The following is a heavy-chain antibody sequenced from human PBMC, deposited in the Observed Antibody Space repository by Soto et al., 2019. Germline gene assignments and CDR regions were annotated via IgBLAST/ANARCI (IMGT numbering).Heavy chain of an antibody. J-gene: IGHJ6*02. CDR2: IYYSGST. CDR1: GGSVSSGSYY. V-gene: IGHV4-61*01. Sequence: SSETLSLTCTVSGGSVSSGSYYWSWIRQPPGKGLEWIGYIYYSGSTNYNPSLKSRVTISVDTSKNQFSLKLSSVTAADTAVYYCARTTVEAYYGMDVWGQGTTVTVSS. CDR3: ARTTVEAYYGMDV. D-gene: IGHD1-26*01.